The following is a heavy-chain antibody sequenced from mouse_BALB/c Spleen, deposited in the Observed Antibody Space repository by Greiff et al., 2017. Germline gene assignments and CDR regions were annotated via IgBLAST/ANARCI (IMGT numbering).Heavy chain of an antibody. V-gene: IGHV3-6*02. CDR1: GYSITSGYY. J-gene: IGHJ4*01. D-gene: IGHD2-3*01. CDR3: ARVDDGYSLMDY. Sequence: DVQLQESGPGLVKPSQSLSLTCSVTGYSITSGYYWNWIRQFPGNKLEWMGYISYDGSNNYNPSLKNRISITRDTSKNQFFLKLNSVTTEDTATYYCARVDDGYSLMDYWGQGTSVTVSS. CDR2: ISYDGSN.